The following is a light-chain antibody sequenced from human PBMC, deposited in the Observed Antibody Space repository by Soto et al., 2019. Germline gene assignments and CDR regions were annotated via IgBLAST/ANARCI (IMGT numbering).Light chain of an antibody. Sequence: EIVMTQSPATLSVSPGERATLSCRASQSVGNNLAWYQQKPGRAPSLLIYGASTRATGIPARFSGSGSGTEFTLTLSSLQSEDFAIYYCQQYNKWPLTFGQGTKVEIK. CDR3: QQYNKWPLT. J-gene: IGKJ1*01. CDR1: QSVGNN. CDR2: GAS. V-gene: IGKV3-15*01.